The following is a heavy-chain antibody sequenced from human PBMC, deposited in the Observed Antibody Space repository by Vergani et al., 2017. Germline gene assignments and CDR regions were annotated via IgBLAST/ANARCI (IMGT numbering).Heavy chain of an antibody. CDR1: GFTFSTYW. D-gene: IGHD3-10*01. V-gene: IGHV3-7*03. J-gene: IGHJ4*02. CDR3: ARSKSKSGFSGFDY. CDR2: IKQDGSEK. Sequence: EVQLVESGGGLVQPGGSLRLSCAASGFTFSTYWMNWVRQAPGKGLEWVANIKQDGSEKYYVDSVKGRFTISRDNAKNSLYLQMNSLRAEDTAVYYWARSKSKSGFSGFDYWGQGTLVTVSS.